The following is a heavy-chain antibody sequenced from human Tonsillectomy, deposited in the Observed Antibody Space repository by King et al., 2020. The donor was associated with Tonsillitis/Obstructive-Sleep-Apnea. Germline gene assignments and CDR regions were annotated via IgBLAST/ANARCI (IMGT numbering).Heavy chain of an antibody. J-gene: IGHJ4*02. CDR3: ARGGDGGRFDY. CDR2: IWYDGSNK. Sequence: VQLVESGGGVVQPGRSLRLSCAASGFTFSSYGMNWVRQAPGKGLEWVAVIWYDGSNKYYVDSVKGRFTISRDNSKNMLWLQMNSLRAEDTCVYYCARGGDGGRFDYWGQGTMVNGSS. V-gene: IGHV3-33*01. CDR1: GFTFSSYG. D-gene: IGHD2-15*01.